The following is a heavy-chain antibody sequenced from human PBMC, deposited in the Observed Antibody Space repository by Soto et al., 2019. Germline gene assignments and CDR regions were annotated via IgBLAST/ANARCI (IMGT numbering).Heavy chain of an antibody. V-gene: IGHV3-30*18. Sequence: QVQLVESGGGLVQPGRSLRLSCAASGFTLRSYGMYWVRQAPGKGLEWVAVVSYDGSNENYADSVKGRFTISRDNSKNTLYLQMDRLRIEDTAVYYCAKGVGRVVAAAIDYWGQGTLVTVSS. D-gene: IGHD2-2*01. CDR1: GFTLRSYG. CDR2: VSYDGSNE. J-gene: IGHJ4*02. CDR3: AKGVGRVVAAAIDY.